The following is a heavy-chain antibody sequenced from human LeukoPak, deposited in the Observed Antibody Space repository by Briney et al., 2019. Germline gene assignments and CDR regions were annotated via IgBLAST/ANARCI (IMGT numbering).Heavy chain of an antibody. CDR3: ARGEGPFDY. Sequence: GGSLRLSCAASGFTFSDYYMSWIRQAPGKGLEWVAVIWSDGSNKYYADSVKGRFTISRDNSKNTLYLQMNSLRAEDTAVYYCARGEGPFDYWGQGTLVTVSS. J-gene: IGHJ4*02. CDR2: IWSDGSNK. D-gene: IGHD1-26*01. CDR1: GFTFSDYY. V-gene: IGHV3-33*08.